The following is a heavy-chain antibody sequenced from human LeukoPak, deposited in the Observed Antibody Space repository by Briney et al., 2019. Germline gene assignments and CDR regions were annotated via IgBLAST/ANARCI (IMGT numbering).Heavy chain of an antibody. CDR1: GYTFTAYY. CDR3: ARVGAHRYCSSTSCYEDY. CDR2: INPNSGVT. J-gene: IGHJ4*02. V-gene: IGHV1-2*02. D-gene: IGHD2-2*01. Sequence: ASVKVSCKASGYTFTAYYMHWVRQAPGQGLEWMGWINPNSGVTDYAQKFQVRVTMTRDTSISTAYMELSSLESDDTAVYYCARVGAHRYCSSTSCYEDYWGQGTLVTVSS.